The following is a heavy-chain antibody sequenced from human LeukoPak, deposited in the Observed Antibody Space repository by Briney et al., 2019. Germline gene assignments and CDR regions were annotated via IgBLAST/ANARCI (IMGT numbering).Heavy chain of an antibody. J-gene: IGHJ4*02. CDR3: ATHSYYEDY. CDR1: GFTFSDYY. V-gene: IGHV3-72*01. D-gene: IGHD3-10*01. CDR2: SRNKGFIYTT. Sequence: PGGSLRLSCAASGFTFSDYYIDWVRQAPGKGLEWVGRSRNKGFIYTTAYAASVKGRFTISRDDSKNSVHLQMNGLKIEDTAVYYCATHSYYEDYWGQGTLVTVSS.